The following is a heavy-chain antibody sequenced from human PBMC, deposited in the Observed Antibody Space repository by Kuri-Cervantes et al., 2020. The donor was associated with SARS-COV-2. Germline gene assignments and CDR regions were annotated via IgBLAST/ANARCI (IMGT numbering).Heavy chain of an antibody. Sequence: SETLSLTCTVSGGSISSYYWSWIRQPAGKGLEWIGRIYTSGSTNYNPSLKSRVTISVDTSKNQFSLKLSSVTAADTAVYYCARVGVWFRELSPNYFDYWGQGTLVTVSS. J-gene: IGHJ4*02. V-gene: IGHV4-4*07. CDR1: GGSISSYY. CDR2: IYTSGST. D-gene: IGHD3-10*01. CDR3: ARVGVWFRELSPNYFDY.